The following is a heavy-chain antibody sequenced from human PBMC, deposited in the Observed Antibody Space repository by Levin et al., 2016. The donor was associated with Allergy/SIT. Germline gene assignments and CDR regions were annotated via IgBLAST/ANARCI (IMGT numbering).Heavy chain of an antibody. D-gene: IGHD6-19*01. V-gene: IGHV3-21*01. J-gene: IGHJ4*02. Sequence: VRQAPGKGLEWVSSISSSSSYIYYADSVKGRFTISRDNAKNSLYLQMNSLRAEDTAVYYCARDALDSSGWYRYYFDYWGQGTLVTVSS. CDR3: ARDALDSSGWYRYYFDY. CDR2: ISSSSSYI.